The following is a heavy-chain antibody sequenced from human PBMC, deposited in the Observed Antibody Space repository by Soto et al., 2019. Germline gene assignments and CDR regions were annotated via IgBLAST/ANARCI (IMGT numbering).Heavy chain of an antibody. V-gene: IGHV4-30-2*01. J-gene: IGHJ4*02. Sequence: QLQLQESGSGLVKPSQTLSLTCAVSGGSISSGGYSWSWIRQPPGKGLEWIGYIYHSGSTYYNPALKKLVTISVNRSKNPFSLKLSSVTAPGTAVYDCARVILVIGYFDYWGQGTLVTVSS. CDR3: ARVILVIGYFDY. CDR2: IYHSGST. D-gene: IGHD3-9*01. CDR1: GGSISSGGYS.